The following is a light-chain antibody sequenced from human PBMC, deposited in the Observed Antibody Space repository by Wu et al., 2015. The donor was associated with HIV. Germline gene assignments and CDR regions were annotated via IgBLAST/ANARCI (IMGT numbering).Light chain of an antibody. CDR2: GAS. Sequence: EIVMTQSPATLSVSPGERATLSCRASQSVSRNLAWYQQKPGQAPRLLIYGASTRATGIPARFSGSGSGTDFTLTITRLESEDFAVYYCQQYETSITFGQGTRLDI. CDR3: QQYETSIT. CDR1: QSVSRN. V-gene: IGKV3-15*01. J-gene: IGKJ5*01.